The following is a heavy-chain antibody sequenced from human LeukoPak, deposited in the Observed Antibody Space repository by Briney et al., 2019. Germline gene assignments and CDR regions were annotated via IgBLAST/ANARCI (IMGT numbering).Heavy chain of an antibody. CDR1: GYTFSDYF. CDR3: ARYYSSNWQFDY. V-gene: IGHV1-2*02. Sequence: ASVKVSCKTSGYTFSDYFVHWVRQAPGQGLEWMGWIKPNSGGTAYAQKFQGRVTMTRDTSIRTAYMELSRLTYDDTAVYYCARYYSSNWQFDYWGQGTLVTVSS. J-gene: IGHJ4*02. CDR2: IKPNSGGT. D-gene: IGHD6-13*01.